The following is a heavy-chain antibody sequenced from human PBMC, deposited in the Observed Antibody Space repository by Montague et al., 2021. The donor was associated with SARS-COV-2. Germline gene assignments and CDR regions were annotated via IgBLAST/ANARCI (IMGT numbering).Heavy chain of an antibody. CDR2: IYYSGST. Sequence: SETLSLTCTVSGGSISSSSYYWGWIRQPPGKGLEWIGSIYYSGSTYHNLSLQSRVTISVDTSKNQLSLKLSSVTAADLAVYYCARDKAEYIVVVPAVPLAYGMNVWGQGTTVTVSS. D-gene: IGHD2-2*01. CDR3: ARDKAEYIVVVPAVPLAYGMNV. CDR1: GGSISSSSYY. V-gene: IGHV4-39*07. J-gene: IGHJ6*02.